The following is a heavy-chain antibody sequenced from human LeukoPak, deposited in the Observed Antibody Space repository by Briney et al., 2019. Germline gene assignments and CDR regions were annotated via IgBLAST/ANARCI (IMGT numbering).Heavy chain of an antibody. CDR2: IKQDGSEK. Sequence: GGSLRLSCAASGFTFSSYWMSWVRQAPGKGLEWVANIKQDGSEKYYVDSVKGRFTISRDNAKNSLYLQMNSLRAEDTAVYYCARPRRKGATLFFDYWGQGTLVTVSS. CDR3: ARPRRKGATLFFDY. J-gene: IGHJ4*02. D-gene: IGHD1-26*01. CDR1: GFTFSSYW. V-gene: IGHV3-7*01.